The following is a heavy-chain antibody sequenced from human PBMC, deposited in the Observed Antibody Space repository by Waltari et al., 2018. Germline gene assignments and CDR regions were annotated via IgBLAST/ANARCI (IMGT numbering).Heavy chain of an antibody. Sequence: EVHLVASGGGLVQPGESLRLSCAASGFTFSHYNMNWVRQAPGKGLEWVSNISSTTTTYYADYVKGRFTISRDNAKNSLYLQMNSLRAEDTALYYCARGRNGYIQDVFDIWGQGTMVSVSS. CDR1: GFTFSHYN. CDR2: ISSTTTT. V-gene: IGHV3-48*01. J-gene: IGHJ3*02. D-gene: IGHD5-12*01. CDR3: ARGRNGYIQDVFDI.